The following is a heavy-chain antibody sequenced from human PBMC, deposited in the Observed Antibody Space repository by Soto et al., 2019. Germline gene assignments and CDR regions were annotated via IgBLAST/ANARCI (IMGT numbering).Heavy chain of an antibody. CDR3: VCGFIAVVAIRGAFPVSAFRLHRSTDL. D-gene: IGHD2-2*01. CDR2: IYYSGST. V-gene: IGHV4-31*02. J-gene: IGHJ2*01. Sequence: HPGKGLEWIGYIYYSGSTYYNPSLKSRVTISVDTSKNQFSLKLSSVTAADTAVYYCVCGFIAVVAIRGAFPVSAFRLHRSTDL.